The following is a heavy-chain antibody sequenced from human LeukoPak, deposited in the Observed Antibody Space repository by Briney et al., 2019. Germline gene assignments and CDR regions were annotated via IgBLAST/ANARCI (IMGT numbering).Heavy chain of an antibody. Sequence: PGGSLRLSCIASGFTFTSHWMHWVRQAPGKGLEWVANIKQDGSEKYYVDSVKGRFTISRDNSKNTLFLQMHSLRVEDTATYYCARRGSSGCFDFWGQGTLVTVSS. J-gene: IGHJ4*02. V-gene: IGHV3-7*01. CDR1: GFTFTSHW. CDR3: ARRGSSGCFDF. D-gene: IGHD6-19*01. CDR2: IKQDGSEK.